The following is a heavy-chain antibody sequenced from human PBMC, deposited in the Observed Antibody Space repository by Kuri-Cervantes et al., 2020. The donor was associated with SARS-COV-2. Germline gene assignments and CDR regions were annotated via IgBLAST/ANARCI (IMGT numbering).Heavy chain of an antibody. CDR1: RYTFTGYY. J-gene: IGHJ4*02. CDR3: ARAAEDSSGYYYGVYDY. Sequence: ASVKVSCKASRYTFTGYYMHWVRQAPGQGLEWMGWINPNSGGTNYAQKFQGRVTMTRDTSISTAYMELSRLRSDDTAVYYCARAAEDSSGYYYGVYDYWGQGTLVTVSS. CDR2: INPNSGGT. D-gene: IGHD3-22*01. V-gene: IGHV1-2*02.